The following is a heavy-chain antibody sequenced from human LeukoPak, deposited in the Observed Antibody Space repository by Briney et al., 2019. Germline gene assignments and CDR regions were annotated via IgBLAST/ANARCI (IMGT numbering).Heavy chain of an antibody. CDR2: ISGSGGST. D-gene: IGHD3-22*01. CDR3: AEIARSGFNYYYMDV. V-gene: IGHV3-23*01. Sequence: GALRLSCAASGFTFSNAWMSWVRQAPGKGLEWVSAISGSGGSTYYADSVKGRFTISRDNSKNTLYLQMNSLRAEDTAVYYCAEIARSGFNYYYMDVWGKGTTVTVSS. CDR1: GFTFSNAW. J-gene: IGHJ6*03.